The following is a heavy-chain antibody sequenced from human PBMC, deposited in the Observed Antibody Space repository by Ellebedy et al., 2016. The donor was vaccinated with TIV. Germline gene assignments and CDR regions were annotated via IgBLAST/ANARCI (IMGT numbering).Heavy chain of an antibody. Sequence: GESLKISXAASGFTFSSYWMSWVRQAPGKGLEWVGRIRGTTSGGTADYASPVKGRFTISRDDSKSTVYLQMNSLKIEDTASYYCAWYGYDSSGYFHLASWGQGTLVTVSS. D-gene: IGHD3-22*01. CDR2: IRGTTSGGTA. V-gene: IGHV3-15*05. CDR3: AWYGYDSSGYFHLAS. CDR1: GFTFSSYW. J-gene: IGHJ4*02.